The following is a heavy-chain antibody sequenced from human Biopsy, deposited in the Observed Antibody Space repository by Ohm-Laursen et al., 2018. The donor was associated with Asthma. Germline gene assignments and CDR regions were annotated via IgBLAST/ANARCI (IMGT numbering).Heavy chain of an antibody. CDR3: VRDGTDDAFDI. CDR2: ISKDASTQ. D-gene: IGHD1-1*01. V-gene: IGHV3-30*03. CDR1: GFSFNSYR. Sequence: SLRLSCAASGFSFNSYRMHWVRQAPGKGLEWVGVISKDASTQDYADSVKGRFTMARDNSKNTLDLQMNSLREEDTAVYYCVRDGTDDAFDIWGQGTVVSVSS. J-gene: IGHJ3*02.